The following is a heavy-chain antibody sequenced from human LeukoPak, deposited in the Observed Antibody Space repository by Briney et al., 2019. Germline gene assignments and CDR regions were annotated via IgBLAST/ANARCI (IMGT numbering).Heavy chain of an antibody. CDR3: AKLGGGDSSGYYPDY. V-gene: IGHV3-30*18. D-gene: IGHD3-22*01. J-gene: IGHJ4*02. CDR2: ISYDGSNK. Sequence: GGSLRLSCAASGFTFSSYGMHWVRQAPGKGLEWVAVISYDGSNKYYADSVKGRFTIFRDNSKNTLYLQMNSLRAEDTAVYYCAKLGGGDSSGYYPDYWGQGTLVTVSS. CDR1: GFTFSSYG.